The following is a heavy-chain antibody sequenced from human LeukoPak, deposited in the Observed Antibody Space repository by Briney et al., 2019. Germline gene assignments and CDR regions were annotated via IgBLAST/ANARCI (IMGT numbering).Heavy chain of an antibody. CDR1: GFTFNTYG. CDR3: ARDTYDILTGYYKWAFDI. J-gene: IGHJ3*02. D-gene: IGHD3-9*01. CDR2: ISSSSSYI. Sequence: GGSLRLSCAASGFTFNTYGMNWVRQAPGKGLEWVSSISSSSSYIYYADSVKGRFTISRDNAKNSLYLQMNSLRAEDTAVYYCARDTYDILTGYYKWAFDIWGQGTMVTVSS. V-gene: IGHV3-21*06.